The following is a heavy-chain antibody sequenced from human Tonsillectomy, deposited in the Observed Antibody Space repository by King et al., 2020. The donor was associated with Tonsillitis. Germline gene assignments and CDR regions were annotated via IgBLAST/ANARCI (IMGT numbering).Heavy chain of an antibody. CDR2: ISYDGSNK. J-gene: IGHJ4*02. D-gene: IGHD3-9*01. Sequence: QLVQSGGGVVQPGRSLRLSCAASGFTFSNYGMHWVRQAPGKGLEWVAVISYDGSNKYYADSVKGRFTISRDNSKNTLYLQVNSLRAEDTAVYYCARAFRHRYFDWLRIDYWGQGTLVTVSS. V-gene: IGHV3-33*05. CDR1: GFTFSNYG. CDR3: ARAFRHRYFDWLRIDY.